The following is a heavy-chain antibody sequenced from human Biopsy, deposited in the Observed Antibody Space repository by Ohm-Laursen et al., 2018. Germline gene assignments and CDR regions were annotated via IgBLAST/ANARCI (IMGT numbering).Heavy chain of an antibody. CDR1: GGTFSNYG. CDR2: NIPILGTG. J-gene: IGHJ1*01. V-gene: IGHV1-69*06. Sequence: SSVKVSCKAPGGTFSNYGVNWVRQAPGQGLEWLGGNIPILGTGNYAQKFQDRVTVAADTSTSTATMELRSLRSDDTAVYYCATRLTGYFHHWGQGTLVIVSS. D-gene: IGHD2-21*01. CDR3: ATRLTGYFHH.